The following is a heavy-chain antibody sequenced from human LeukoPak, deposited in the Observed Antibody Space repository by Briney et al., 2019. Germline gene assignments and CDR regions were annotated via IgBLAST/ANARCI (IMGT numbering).Heavy chain of an antibody. D-gene: IGHD2-15*01. CDR2: ISSTGNTV. Sequence: GGSLRLSCAASGFTFSSYEMNWVRQAPGQGLEWVAYISSTGNTVHYAGSVKGRFTISRDNAKNPLYLQMNRLRAEDTAVYYCTKETPQMDVWGKGTTVIVSS. CDR3: TKETPQMDV. J-gene: IGHJ6*04. CDR1: GFTFSSYE. V-gene: IGHV3-48*03.